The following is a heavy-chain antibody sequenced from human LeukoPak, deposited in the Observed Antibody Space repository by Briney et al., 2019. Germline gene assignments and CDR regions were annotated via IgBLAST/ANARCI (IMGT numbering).Heavy chain of an antibody. Sequence: GGSLRLSCAASGFTFSSYGMHWVRQAPGKGLEWVAFIRYDGSNKYYADSVKGRFTISRDNSKNTLYLQMNSLRAEDTAVYYCAVLEWLLSTLEYYMDVWGKGTTVTVSS. CDR2: IRYDGSNK. V-gene: IGHV3-30*02. D-gene: IGHD3-3*01. J-gene: IGHJ6*03. CDR3: AVLEWLLSTLEYYMDV. CDR1: GFTFSSYG.